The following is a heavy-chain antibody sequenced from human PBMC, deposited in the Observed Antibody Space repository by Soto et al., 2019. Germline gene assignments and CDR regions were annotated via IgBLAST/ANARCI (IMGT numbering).Heavy chain of an antibody. CDR1: GFTFSSYS. CDR2: ISSSSSTI. CDR3: AREFGDYANYYYGMDV. V-gene: IGHV3-48*02. Sequence: EVQLVESGGGLVQPGGSLRLSCAASGFTFSSYSMNWVRQAPGKGLEWVSYISSSSSTIYYADSVKGRLTISRDNAKNXLYLQMNSLRDEDTAVYYCAREFGDYANYYYGMDVWGQGTTVTVSS. J-gene: IGHJ6*02. D-gene: IGHD4-17*01.